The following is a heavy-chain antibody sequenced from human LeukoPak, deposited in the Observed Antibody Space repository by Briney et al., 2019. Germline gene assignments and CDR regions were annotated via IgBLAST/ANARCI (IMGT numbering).Heavy chain of an antibody. CDR1: GYTFTSYG. J-gene: IGHJ4*02. D-gene: IGHD3-22*01. CDR2: ISADNGNT. Sequence: ASVKVSCKASGYTFTSYGISWVRQAPGQGLEWMGWISADNGNTNYAQKLQGRVTMTTDTSTSTAYMELRRLRSDDTAVYYCARDRGTFYYDSGGYFFDYWGQGTLVTVSS. V-gene: IGHV1-18*01. CDR3: ARDRGTFYYDSGGYFFDY.